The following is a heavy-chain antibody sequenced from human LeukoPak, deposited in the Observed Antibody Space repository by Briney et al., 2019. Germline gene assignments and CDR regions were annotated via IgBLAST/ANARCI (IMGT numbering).Heavy chain of an antibody. CDR3: ACLPAAIPFDY. Sequence: GASVKVSCKASGYTFTSYAMHWVRQAPVKGLEWVSTISPNVGSTYYADSVKGRFTISRDNSKNTLYLQMDSLRAEDTAVYYCACLPAAIPFDYWGQGTLVTVSS. D-gene: IGHD2-2*02. V-gene: IGHV3-23*01. CDR1: GYTFTSYA. CDR2: ISPNVGST. J-gene: IGHJ4*02.